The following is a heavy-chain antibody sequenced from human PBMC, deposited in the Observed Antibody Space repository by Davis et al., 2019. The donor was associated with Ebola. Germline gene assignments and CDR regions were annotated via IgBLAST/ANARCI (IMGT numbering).Heavy chain of an antibody. V-gene: IGHV3-48*02. J-gene: IGHJ4*02. CDR1: GFSASLYS. CDR2: ISSTSRTM. Sequence: GASLKISCAFSGFSASLYSMNWVRQAPGKGLEWVSYISSTSRTMYYADSVKGRFTISRDNAKNSVYLQLNSLTDEDTAVYYCAREGYTGYVRISGSYYADYWGQGTLVTVSS. D-gene: IGHD5-12*01. CDR3: AREGYTGYVRISGSYYADY.